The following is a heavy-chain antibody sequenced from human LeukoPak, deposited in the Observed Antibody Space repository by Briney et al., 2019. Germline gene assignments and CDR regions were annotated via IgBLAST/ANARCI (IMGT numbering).Heavy chain of an antibody. Sequence: ASVKVSCKASGYSFTSYAMNWVRQAPGQGLEWMGWINPNSGGTNYAQKFQGRVTMTRDTSISTAYMELSRLRSDDTAVYYCARVPSSGWYGTNWFDPWGQGTLVTVSS. CDR1: GYSFTSYA. V-gene: IGHV1-2*02. CDR2: INPNSGGT. D-gene: IGHD6-19*01. CDR3: ARVPSSGWYGTNWFDP. J-gene: IGHJ5*02.